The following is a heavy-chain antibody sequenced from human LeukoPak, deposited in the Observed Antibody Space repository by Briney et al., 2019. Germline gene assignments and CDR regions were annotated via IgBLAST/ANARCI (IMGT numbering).Heavy chain of an antibody. CDR1: GYTFTSYG. D-gene: IGHD7-27*01. J-gene: IGHJ6*03. V-gene: IGHV1-18*01. CDR2: ISAYNGNT. Sequence: ASVKVSCKASGYTFTSYGISWVRQAPGQGLEWMGWISAYNGNTNYAQKLQGRVTMTTDTSTSTAYMELRSLRSDDTAVYYCARDLRRILGIRPSYYYMDVWGKGTTVTISS. CDR3: ARDLRRILGIRPSYYYMDV.